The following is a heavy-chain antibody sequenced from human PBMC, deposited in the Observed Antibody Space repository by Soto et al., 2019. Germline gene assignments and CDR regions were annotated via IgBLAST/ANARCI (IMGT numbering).Heavy chain of an antibody. CDR1: GFTFNTYD. V-gene: IGHV3-21*01. D-gene: IGHD1-1*01. CDR2: ITTSSPYI. Sequence: EVQLVESGGGLVKPGGSLRLSCAASGFTFNTYDMNWVRQAPGKGLEWVSPITTSSPYIYYADSLKGRITISRDNAKNSLLVQMVSLRAEETAVYCCVRSGTARLQRHSWLDTCGQGTLVTVS. CDR3: VRSGTARLQRHSWLDT. J-gene: IGHJ5*02.